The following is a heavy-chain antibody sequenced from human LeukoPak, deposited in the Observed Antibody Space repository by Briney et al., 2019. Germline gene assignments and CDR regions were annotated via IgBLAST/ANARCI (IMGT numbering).Heavy chain of an antibody. V-gene: IGHV4-4*02. Sequence: PSETLSLTCAVSGGSISSSNWWSWVRQPPGKGLEWIGEIYHSGSTNYNPSLKSRVTISVDKSKNQFSLKLSSVTAADTAVYYCAREDHDFWSGYVLLWGQGTLVTVSS. CDR1: GGSISSSNW. D-gene: IGHD3-3*01. CDR2: IYHSGST. CDR3: AREDHDFWSGYVLL. J-gene: IGHJ4*02.